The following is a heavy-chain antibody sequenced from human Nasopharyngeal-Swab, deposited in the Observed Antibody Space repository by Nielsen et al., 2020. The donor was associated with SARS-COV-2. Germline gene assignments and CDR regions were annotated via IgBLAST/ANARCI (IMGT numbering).Heavy chain of an antibody. CDR2: IYYSGST. J-gene: IGHJ6*02. CDR1: GYSISSDNY. V-gene: IGHV4-38-2*01. Sequence: GSLRLSCAVSGYSISSDNYWGWIRQPPGKGLEWIGSIYYSGSTYYNPSLKSRVTISVDTSKNQFSLKLSSVTAADTAVYYCARHRGIYYYYYGMDVWGQGTTVTVSS. D-gene: IGHD3-10*01. CDR3: ARHRGIYYYYYGMDV.